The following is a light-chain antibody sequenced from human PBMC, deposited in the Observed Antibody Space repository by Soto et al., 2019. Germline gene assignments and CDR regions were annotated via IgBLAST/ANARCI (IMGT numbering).Light chain of an antibody. Sequence: EMVMTQSPVTLSVSPGEGATLSCRASQNIGGNLAWYQQKPGQAPRLLIYGAYTRATDIPARFSGSGSGTEFTLTISSLQSEDFAVYYCQQYNNWPLYTFGQGTKLEIK. J-gene: IGKJ2*01. CDR2: GAY. CDR3: QQYNNWPLYT. V-gene: IGKV3-15*01. CDR1: QNIGGN.